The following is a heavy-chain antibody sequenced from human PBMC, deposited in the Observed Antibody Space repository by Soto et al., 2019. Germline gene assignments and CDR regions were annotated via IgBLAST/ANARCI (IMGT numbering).Heavy chain of an antibody. CDR2: IIPILGIA. CDR3: ARDDGSGDY. D-gene: IGHD3-10*01. CDR1: GGTFSSYT. V-gene: IGHV1-69*08. J-gene: IGHJ4*02. Sequence: QVQLVQSGAEVKKPGSSVKVSCKASGGTFSSYTISWVRQAPGQGLEWMGRIIPILGIANYAQEFQGRVTITGDKPTSTAYKELGSVRSDDTAVYHCARDDGSGDYWGQGTLVTVSS.